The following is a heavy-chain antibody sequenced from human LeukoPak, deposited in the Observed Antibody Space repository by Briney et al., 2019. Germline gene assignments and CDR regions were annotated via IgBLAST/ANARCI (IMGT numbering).Heavy chain of an antibody. CDR1: GGSISSSY. CDR2: IYYTEGT. V-gene: IGHV4-59*01. Sequence: SETLSLTCTVSGGSISSSYWSWIRQPPGKGLEWIGYIYYTEGTNYNPSLKSRITISIDTSKTHFSLKLSSVTAADRAVYYCARGRTAADSGDIWGQGTMVTVSS. CDR3: ARGRTAADSGDI. D-gene: IGHD6-13*01. J-gene: IGHJ3*02.